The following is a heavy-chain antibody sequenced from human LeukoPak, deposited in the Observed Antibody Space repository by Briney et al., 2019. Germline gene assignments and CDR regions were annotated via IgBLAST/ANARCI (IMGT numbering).Heavy chain of an antibody. D-gene: IGHD1-26*01. CDR3: ARDPGVGATEYYFDY. CDR2: INPSGGST. J-gene: IGHJ4*02. CDR1: GYTFTGYY. V-gene: IGHV1-46*01. Sequence: ASVKVSCKASGYTFTGYYMHWVRPAPGQGLEWMGIINPSGGSTSYAQKFQGRVTMTRDTSTSTVYMELSSLRSEDTAVYYCARDPGVGATEYYFDYWGQGTLVTVSS.